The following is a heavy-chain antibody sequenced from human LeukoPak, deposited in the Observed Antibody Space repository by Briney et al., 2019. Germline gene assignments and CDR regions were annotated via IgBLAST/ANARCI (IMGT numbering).Heavy chain of an antibody. CDR1: GYTFTGYY. D-gene: IGHD3-9*01. CDR2: INPNSGGT. J-gene: IGHJ4*02. V-gene: IGHV1-2*02. Sequence: ASVKVSCKASGYTFTGYYMHWVRQAPGQGLEWMGWINPNSGGTNYAQKFQGRVTMARDTSISTAYMELSRLRSDDTAVYYCARVLRYFDWFPYWGQGTLVTVSS. CDR3: ARVLRYFDWFPY.